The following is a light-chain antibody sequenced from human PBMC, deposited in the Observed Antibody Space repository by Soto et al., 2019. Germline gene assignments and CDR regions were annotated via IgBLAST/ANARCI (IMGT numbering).Light chain of an antibody. Sequence: DIQMTQSPSSVSASVGDRVTITCRASQGISRWLIWYQQKPGKAPNLLIHTASSLQSGVPSRFSGSGSGTDFPLTVSSLQPEDFATYYCPQANSFPLTFGGGTKVEIK. J-gene: IGKJ4*01. CDR1: QGISRW. CDR3: PQANSFPLT. V-gene: IGKV1-12*01. CDR2: TAS.